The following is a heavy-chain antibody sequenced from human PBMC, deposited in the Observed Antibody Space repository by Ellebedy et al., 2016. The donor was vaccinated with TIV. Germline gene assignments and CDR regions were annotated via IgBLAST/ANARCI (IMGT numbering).Heavy chain of an antibody. Sequence: GGSLRLXXAASGLTLSSNAMHWVRQAPGKGLEWVAVISYDGSNKYYADSVKGRFTISRDNSKNTLYLQMKSLRAEDTAVYYCARDSGSMVRGVSKPDYWGQGTLVTVPS. J-gene: IGHJ4*02. CDR3: ARDSGSMVRGVSKPDY. CDR1: GLTLSSNA. CDR2: ISYDGSNK. D-gene: IGHD3-10*01. V-gene: IGHV3-30*04.